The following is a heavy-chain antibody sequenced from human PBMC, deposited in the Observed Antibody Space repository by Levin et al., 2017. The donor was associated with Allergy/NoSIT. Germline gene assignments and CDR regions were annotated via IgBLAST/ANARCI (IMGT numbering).Heavy chain of an antibody. V-gene: IGHV4-34*01. J-gene: IGHJ6*02. CDR3: ARVSSTSFDLDV. CDR2: INHSGST. CDR1: GGSFSGYY. Sequence: SETLSLTCAVYGGSFSGYYWSWIRQPPGKGLEWIGEINHSGSTNYNPSLKSRVTISVDTSKNQFSLELSSVTAADTAVYYCARVSSTSFDLDVWGQGTTVTVSS. D-gene: IGHD2-2*01.